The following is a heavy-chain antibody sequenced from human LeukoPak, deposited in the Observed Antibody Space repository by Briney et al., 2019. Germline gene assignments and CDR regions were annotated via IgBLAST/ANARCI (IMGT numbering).Heavy chain of an antibody. CDR1: GVSISSYY. V-gene: IGHV4-59*01. CDR3: ARSLYYNDSSGYNNWFDP. J-gene: IGHJ5*02. CDR2: IYYSGST. Sequence: SETLSLTCTVSGVSISSYYWSWIRQPPGKGLEWIGYIYYSGSTNYNPSLKSRVTISVDTSKNQFSLKLSSVTAADTAVYYCARSLYYNDSSGYNNWFDPWGQGTLVTVSS. D-gene: IGHD3-22*01.